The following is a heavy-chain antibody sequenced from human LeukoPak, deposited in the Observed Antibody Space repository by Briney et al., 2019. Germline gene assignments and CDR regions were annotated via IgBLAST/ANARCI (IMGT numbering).Heavy chain of an antibody. CDR1: GDSISGYY. CDR3: ARHRFGHLIDY. J-gene: IGHJ4*02. CDR2: VYHTGHT. D-gene: IGHD3-16*01. Sequence: SSETLSLTCTVSGDSISGYYWSWIRQPPGKGMEWIGYVYHTGHTHYSPSLKSRVTVSLDTSRNQVSLILSSVTAADTAVYYCARHRFGHLIDYWGQGTLVFVSS. V-gene: IGHV4-59*01.